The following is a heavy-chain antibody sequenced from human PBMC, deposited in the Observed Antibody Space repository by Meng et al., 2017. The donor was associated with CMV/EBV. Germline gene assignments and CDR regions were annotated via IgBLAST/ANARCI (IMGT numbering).Heavy chain of an antibody. CDR3: ARGLEEGLGWEMGY. Sequence: VQMVEHVGGVVQPGRSLTLSCAASGFTFSSYAMHWVRQVPGKGLEWLSRIDENGSSVSYADSVRGRFTISRDDAKNTLFLQMNSLRVEDTAVYYCARGLEEGLGWEMGYWGHGTLVTVSS. CDR1: GFTFSSYA. V-gene: IGHV3-74*02. J-gene: IGHJ4*01. D-gene: IGHD3-16*01. CDR2: IDENGSSV.